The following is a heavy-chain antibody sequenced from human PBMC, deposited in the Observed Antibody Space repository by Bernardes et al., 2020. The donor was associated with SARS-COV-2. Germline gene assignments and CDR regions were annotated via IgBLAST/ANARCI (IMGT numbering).Heavy chain of an antibody. V-gene: IGHV1-46*01. D-gene: IGHD3-10*01. CDR2: INPSDGST. CDR1: GYTFPSYY. Sequence: ASVKVSCKASGYTFPSYYMHWVRQAPGQGLEWMGIINPSDGSTSYAQKFQGRVTMTRDTSTSTVYMELSSLRSEDTAVYYCAGRDMVRGVEFDYWGQGTLVTVSS. J-gene: IGHJ4*02. CDR3: AGRDMVRGVEFDY.